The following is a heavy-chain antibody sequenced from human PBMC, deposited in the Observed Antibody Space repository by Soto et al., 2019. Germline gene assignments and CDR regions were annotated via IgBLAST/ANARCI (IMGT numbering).Heavy chain of an antibody. J-gene: IGHJ5*02. D-gene: IGHD3-3*01. Sequence: GAALKVSCKASCYTFTRHGLTWVRQAPGQGLELMGWISAYDGKTTYAEKFQGRVTMTTDASTSTAYMELRSLRSDDTAVYYCARDPHEYWTSYWFDPWGQGTLVTVSS. V-gene: IGHV1-18*04. CDR1: CYTFTRHG. CDR3: ARDPHEYWTSYWFDP. CDR2: ISAYDGKT.